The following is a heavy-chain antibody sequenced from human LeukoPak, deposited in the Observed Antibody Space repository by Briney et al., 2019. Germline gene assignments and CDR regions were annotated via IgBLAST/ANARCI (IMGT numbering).Heavy chain of an antibody. CDR1: GYTFTYYA. V-gene: IGHV1-2*02. CDR2: ITPGGGT. D-gene: IGHD5-24*01. J-gene: IGHJ4*02. Sequence: ASVKVSCKAPGYTFTYYAVHWVRQAPGQGLQWMGWITPGGGTNYPQKFQGRVAITWDTSITTAYMDLSRLTSDDTAVYYCARDRYGDGFAHFDYWGQGALVTVSS. CDR3: ARDRYGDGFAHFDY.